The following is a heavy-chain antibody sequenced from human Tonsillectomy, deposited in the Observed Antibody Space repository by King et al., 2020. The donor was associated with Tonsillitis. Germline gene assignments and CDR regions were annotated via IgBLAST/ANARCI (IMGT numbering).Heavy chain of an antibody. D-gene: IGHD2-21*02. CDR1: GGSISGYY. Sequence: VPLQESGPGLVKPSETLSLTCTVSGGSISGYYWSWIRQPPGKGLECIGYVSYSGSTNYNPSLKGRVTISIDTSKDQFSLNLSSVTAADTAVYYCASGTDDAYCGGDCYPYFDFWGQGTLVSVSS. CDR3: ASGTDDAYCGGDCYPYFDF. J-gene: IGHJ4*01. V-gene: IGHV4-59*01. CDR2: VSYSGST.